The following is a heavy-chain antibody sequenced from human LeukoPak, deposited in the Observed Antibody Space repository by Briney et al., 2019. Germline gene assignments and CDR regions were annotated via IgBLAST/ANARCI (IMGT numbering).Heavy chain of an antibody. Sequence: SETLSLTCTVSGGSISSSSYYWGWIRQPPGKGLEWIGSIYYSGSTNYNPSLKSRVTISVDTSKNQFSLKLSSVTAADTAVYYCARIRDGYNSLFDYWGQGTLVTVSS. J-gene: IGHJ4*02. D-gene: IGHD5-24*01. CDR3: ARIRDGYNSLFDY. CDR1: GGSISSSSYY. V-gene: IGHV4-39*01. CDR2: IYYSGST.